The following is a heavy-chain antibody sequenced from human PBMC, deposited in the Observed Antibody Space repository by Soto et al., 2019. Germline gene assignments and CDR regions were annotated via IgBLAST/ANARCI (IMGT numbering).Heavy chain of an antibody. CDR3: ARHVHHGSCRY. V-gene: IGHV4-39*01. Sequence: LVLQESGPGLVTPSETLSLTCTVSGGSISSGDYYWAWIRQPPGKGPEWIGSIYYSGTTYYNPSLKSRVTISADTSKNQFSLDLSSVTAADTAVYYCARHVHHGSCRYWGQGTLVTVSS. CDR2: IYYSGTT. CDR1: GGSISSGDYY. D-gene: IGHD1-26*01. J-gene: IGHJ4*02.